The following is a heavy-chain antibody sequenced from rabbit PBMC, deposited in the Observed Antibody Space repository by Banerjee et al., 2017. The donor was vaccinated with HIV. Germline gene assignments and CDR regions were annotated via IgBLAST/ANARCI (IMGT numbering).Heavy chain of an antibody. CDR3: ARDLAGVIGWNFNL. V-gene: IGHV1S45*01. D-gene: IGHD4-1*01. J-gene: IGHJ4*01. Sequence: QEQLVESGGGLVQPEGSLTLTCKASGFSFSSSYYMCWVRQAPGKGLEWIACIYAGSSGSTYYASWAKGRFTISKTSSTTVTLQVTSLTAADTATYFCARDLAGVIGWNFNLWGPGTLVTVS. CDR2: IYAGSSGST. CDR1: GFSFSSSYY.